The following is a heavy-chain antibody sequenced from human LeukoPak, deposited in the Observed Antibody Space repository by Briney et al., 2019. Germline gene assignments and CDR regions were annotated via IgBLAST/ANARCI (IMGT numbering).Heavy chain of an antibody. CDR1: GYTFTSYD. Sequence: ASVKVSCKSSGYTFTSYDINWVRQATGQGLEWMGWMNPNSGNTGYAQKFQGRVTMTRNTSISTAYMELSSLRSEDTAVYYCARRKRSSWNWFDPWGQGTLVTVSS. D-gene: IGHD6-13*01. J-gene: IGHJ5*02. V-gene: IGHV1-8*01. CDR3: ARRKRSSWNWFDP. CDR2: MNPNSGNT.